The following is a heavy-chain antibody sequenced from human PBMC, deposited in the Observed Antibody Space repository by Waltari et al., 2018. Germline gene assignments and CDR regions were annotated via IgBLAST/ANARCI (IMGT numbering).Heavy chain of an antibody. CDR1: SGSISSYY. CDR3: AAYGTDAWRGPHDNWFDP. J-gene: IGHJ5*02. V-gene: IGHV4-59*01. Sequence: QVQLQESGPGVVRPSETLSLTCTFSSGSISSYYWSWLRQSPGKGLEFLGYVSFTGTTNYNPSLRSRVTISIDTSQNQFSLKLSSLTASDTAVYYCAAYGTDAWRGPHDNWFDPWGQGTLVTVSS. D-gene: IGHD4-17*01. CDR2: VSFTGTT.